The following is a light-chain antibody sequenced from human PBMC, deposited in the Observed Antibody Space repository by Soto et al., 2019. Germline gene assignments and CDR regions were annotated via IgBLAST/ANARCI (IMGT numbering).Light chain of an antibody. CDR2: DIS. J-gene: IGLJ3*02. CDR3: LLSYSGAWV. V-gene: IGLV7-46*01. CDR1: TGAVSSDHW. Sequence: QAVVTQEPSLTVSPGGTVTLTCASSTGAVSSDHWPYWFQQKPGQAPRTLIYDISSKHSRTPARFSGSLLGGKAALSLSGAQPEDEADYYCLLSYSGAWVFGGGTKLTVL.